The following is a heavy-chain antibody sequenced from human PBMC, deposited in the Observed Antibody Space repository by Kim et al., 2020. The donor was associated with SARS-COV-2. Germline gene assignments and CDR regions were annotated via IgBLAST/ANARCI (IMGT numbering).Heavy chain of an antibody. Sequence: YADAVKGRFIISRNNAQNSVDLQMNSLRDEDTAVYYCARGGRWSGYYIFDYWGQGALVTVSS. V-gene: IGHV3-11*01. CDR3: ARGGRWSGYYIFDY. J-gene: IGHJ4*02. D-gene: IGHD6-25*01.